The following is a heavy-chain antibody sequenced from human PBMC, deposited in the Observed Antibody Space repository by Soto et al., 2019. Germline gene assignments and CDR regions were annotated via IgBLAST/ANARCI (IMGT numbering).Heavy chain of an antibody. Sequence: SVKVSCKASGGTFSSYAISWVRQAPGQGLEWMGGIIPTFGTANYAQKFQGRVTITADESTSTAYMELSSLRSEDTAVYYCARERGSIAAAGTITVFDYWGQGTLVTVSS. CDR3: ARERGSIAAAGTITVFDY. CDR2: IIPTFGTA. D-gene: IGHD6-13*01. J-gene: IGHJ4*02. CDR1: GGTFSSYA. V-gene: IGHV1-69*13.